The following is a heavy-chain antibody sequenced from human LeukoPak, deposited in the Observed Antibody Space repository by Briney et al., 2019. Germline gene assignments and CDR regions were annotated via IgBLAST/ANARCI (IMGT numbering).Heavy chain of an antibody. CDR3: ARHRKGAQWLVDY. CDR2: IYYSGST. Sequence: SETLSLTCTVSGGSISSYYWSWIRQPPGKGLEWIGYIYYSGSTNYNPSLKSRVTISVDTSKNQFSLKLSSVTAADTAVYYCARHRKGAQWLVDYGGQGTLVTVSS. CDR1: GGSISSYY. V-gene: IGHV4-59*08. D-gene: IGHD6-19*01. J-gene: IGHJ4*02.